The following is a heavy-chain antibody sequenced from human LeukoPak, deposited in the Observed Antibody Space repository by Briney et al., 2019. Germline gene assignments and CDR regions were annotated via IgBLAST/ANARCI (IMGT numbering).Heavy chain of an antibody. V-gene: IGHV3-30*01. J-gene: IGHJ4*02. CDR1: GFTFSSYA. Sequence: GGSLRLSCAASGFTFSSYAMHWVRQAPGKGLEWVAVISYDGSNKYYADSVKGRFTISRDNSKTPLYLQRNSLRAEDTAVYYCARETLSSSWFHFDYWGQGTLVTVSS. CDR3: ARETLSSSWFHFDY. CDR2: ISYDGSNK. D-gene: IGHD6-13*01.